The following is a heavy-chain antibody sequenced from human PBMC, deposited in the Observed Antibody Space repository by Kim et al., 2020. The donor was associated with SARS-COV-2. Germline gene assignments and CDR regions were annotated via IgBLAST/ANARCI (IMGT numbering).Heavy chain of an antibody. D-gene: IGHD3-3*01. CDR3: AREKTILRFLEWVSAQYSHAFPFDY. V-gene: IGHV1-46*01. CDR2: INPSGGAT. J-gene: IGHJ4*02. CDR1: GYNFTSYY. Sequence: ASVKVSCKASGYNFTSYYMHWVRQAPGQGLEWLGMINPSGGATTYAQKVQGSVTMARDTSTSTVYMELSSLTSEDTAVYYCAREKTILRFLEWVSAQYSHAFPFDYWGRGTPVTVSS.